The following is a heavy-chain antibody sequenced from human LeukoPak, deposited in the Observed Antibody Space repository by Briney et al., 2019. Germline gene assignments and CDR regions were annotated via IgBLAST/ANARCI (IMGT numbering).Heavy chain of an antibody. J-gene: IGHJ1*01. D-gene: IGHD3-22*01. Sequence: GASVKVSCKASGYTFTSYYMHWVRQAPGQGLEWMGIINPSGGSTSYAQKFQGRVTMTRDMSTSTVYMELSSLRSEDTAVHYCARGYYDSSDFEYFHHWGQGTLVTVSS. CDR3: ARGYYDSSDFEYFHH. V-gene: IGHV1-46*01. CDR1: GYTFTSYY. CDR2: INPSGGST.